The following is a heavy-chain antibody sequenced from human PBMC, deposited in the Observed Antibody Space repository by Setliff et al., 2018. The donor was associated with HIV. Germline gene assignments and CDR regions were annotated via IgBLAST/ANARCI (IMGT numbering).Heavy chain of an antibody. V-gene: IGHV1-18*01. CDR2: ISPNFGHT. CDR3: AGLGSGWSDSYYYAMDI. J-gene: IGHJ6*02. D-gene: IGHD6-19*01. CDR1: GYTFTTYG. Sequence: GASVKVSCKASGYTFTTYGISWVRQAPGHGLEWMGWISPNFGHTNYAQNFLGRVTMTIDTSTSRAYMELRSLRSDDTAMYFCAGLGSGWSDSYYYAMDIWGQGTTVTVSS.